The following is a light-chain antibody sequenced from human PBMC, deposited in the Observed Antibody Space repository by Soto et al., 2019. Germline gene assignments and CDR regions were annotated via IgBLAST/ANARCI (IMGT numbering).Light chain of an antibody. V-gene: IGKV1-12*01. CDR3: QQRSNWPPSIT. CDR2: SAS. J-gene: IGKJ5*01. CDR1: QDINRW. Sequence: IQMTQSPSSVSASVGDRVTITCRASQDINRWLAWHQQKPGEAPNLLIFSASSLQVGVPSRFSGSGSGTDFTLTISSLEPEDFAVYYCQQRSNWPPSITFGQGTRLENK.